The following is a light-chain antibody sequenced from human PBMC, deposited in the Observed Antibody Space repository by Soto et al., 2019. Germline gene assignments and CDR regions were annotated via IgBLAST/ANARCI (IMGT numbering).Light chain of an antibody. V-gene: IGKV1-5*03. CDR1: QYMADW. Sequence: DIQMTQSPSTLSASIGDRVTITCRASQYMADWLAWYQQKPGKVPKLLISKASYLESGLPLRFSGSGSGRVFTLNINSLQPDDFATYYCQQYSSYPWTFGEGTKVEVK. J-gene: IGKJ1*01. CDR3: QQYSSYPWT. CDR2: KAS.